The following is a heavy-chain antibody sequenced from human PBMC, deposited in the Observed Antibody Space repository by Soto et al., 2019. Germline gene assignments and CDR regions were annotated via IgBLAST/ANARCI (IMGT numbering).Heavy chain of an antibody. Sequence: SETLSLTCTVSGGSISSGDYYWSWIRQPPGKGLEWIGYIYYTGTTNYNPSLKSRVAISVDTSKNQFSLKLSFVTAADTAVYYFATRGTPATGLYFFDYWGQGSLVTVS. D-gene: IGHD2-15*01. CDR2: IYYTGTT. J-gene: IGHJ4*02. CDR1: GGSISSGDYY. CDR3: ATRGTPATGLYFFDY. V-gene: IGHV4-30-4*01.